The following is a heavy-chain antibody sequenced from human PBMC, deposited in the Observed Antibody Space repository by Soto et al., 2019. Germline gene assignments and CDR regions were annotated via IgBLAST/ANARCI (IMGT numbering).Heavy chain of an antibody. V-gene: IGHV3-11*05. D-gene: IGHD3-16*02. CDR1: GFTFSDYY. CDR3: ARGPMITFGGVIVIPLPPDY. J-gene: IGHJ4*02. CDR2: ISSSSSYT. Sequence: GGSLRLSCAASGFTFSDYYMSWIRQAPGKGLEWVSYISSSSSYTNYADSVKGRFTISRDNAKNSLYLQMNSLRAEDTAVYYCARGPMITFGGVIVIPLPPDYWGQGTLVTVSS.